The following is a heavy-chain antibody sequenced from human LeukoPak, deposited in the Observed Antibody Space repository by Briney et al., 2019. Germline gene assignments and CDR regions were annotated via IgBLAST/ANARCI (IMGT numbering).Heavy chain of an antibody. D-gene: IGHD3-10*01. J-gene: IGHJ4*02. CDR1: GFTFDDYA. Sequence: PGGSLRLSCAASGFTFDDYAMHWVRQAPGKGLEWVSGISWNSGSIGYADSVKGRFTISRDNAKNSLYLQMNSLRAEDTALYYCAKAHYYGSGSYLGYFDYWGQGTLVTVSS. CDR2: ISWNSGSI. CDR3: AKAHYYGSGSYLGYFDY. V-gene: IGHV3-9*01.